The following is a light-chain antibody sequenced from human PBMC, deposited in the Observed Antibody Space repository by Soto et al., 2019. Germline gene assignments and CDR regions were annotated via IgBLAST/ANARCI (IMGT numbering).Light chain of an antibody. J-gene: IGLJ2*01. Sequence: QLVLTQPPSVSGTPGQSVTLSCTGSGSNIGTYEVHWYQQLPGRAPKLLIQHNFNRPSGVPDRFSGSKSGTSASLAITGLQAEDEADYYCQSYDTFLSAVVFGGGTQLTVL. CDR3: QSYDTFLSAVV. CDR1: GSNIGTYE. CDR2: HNF. V-gene: IGLV1-40*01.